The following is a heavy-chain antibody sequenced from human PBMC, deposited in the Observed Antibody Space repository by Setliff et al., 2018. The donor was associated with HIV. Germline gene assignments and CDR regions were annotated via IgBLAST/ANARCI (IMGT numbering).Heavy chain of an antibody. CDR3: ARPKERIAHGLEH. CDR2: IDDRGRIR. J-gene: IGHJ4*02. Sequence: GGSLRLSCIASGFSFSDYYMAWIRQTPGKGLEWISYIDDRGRIREYAGSVKGRFTISRDNTKNSLYLLMDSLTVEDTAIYFCARPKERIAHGLEHWGQGAQVTVSS. D-gene: IGHD2-21*01. CDR1: GFSFSDYY. V-gene: IGHV3-11*01.